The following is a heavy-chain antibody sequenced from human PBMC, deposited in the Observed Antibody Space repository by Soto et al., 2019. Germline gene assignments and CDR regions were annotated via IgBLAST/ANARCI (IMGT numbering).Heavy chain of an antibody. CDR2: IRSTSTSI. D-gene: IGHD4-4*01. Sequence: PGGSLRLSCAASGFTFNDYNMNWVRQAPGKGLEWVAYIRSTSTSIHYADSVRGRFTISRDSAKNSLYLQMNSLRDEDTAVYYCVRDSLTVTRPVDFYYGMDVWGQGTTVTVSS. V-gene: IGHV3-48*02. CDR3: VRDSLTVTRPVDFYYGMDV. CDR1: GFTFNDYN. J-gene: IGHJ6*02.